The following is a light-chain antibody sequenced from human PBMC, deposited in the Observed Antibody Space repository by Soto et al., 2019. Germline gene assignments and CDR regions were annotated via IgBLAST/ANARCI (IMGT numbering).Light chain of an antibody. CDR2: DVS. J-gene: IGLJ1*01. Sequence: QSALTQPASVSGSPGQSIAISCTGTSSDIGAYKYVSWYQQHPGTAPKLMIYDVSNRPSGVSDRFSGSKSGNTASLTISGLQAEDEADYYCSSFSSGGTTVFGTGTNFTVL. V-gene: IGLV2-14*03. CDR1: SSDIGAYKY. CDR3: SSFSSGGTTV.